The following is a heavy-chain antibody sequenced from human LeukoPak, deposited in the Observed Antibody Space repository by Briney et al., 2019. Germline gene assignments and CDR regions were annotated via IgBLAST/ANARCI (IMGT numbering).Heavy chain of an antibody. CDR1: GFTFGDYT. Sequence: QSGGSLRLSCTASGFTFGDYTITWIRQAPGKGLEWVGFIRNKADGGTPEYAASVKGRFPTSRDDSKSIAYLQMSSLKTDDTAVYYCTRDPPTRYWGQGTLVSVSS. CDR2: IRNKADGGTP. D-gene: IGHD1-26*01. J-gene: IGHJ4*02. V-gene: IGHV3-49*03. CDR3: TRDPPTRY.